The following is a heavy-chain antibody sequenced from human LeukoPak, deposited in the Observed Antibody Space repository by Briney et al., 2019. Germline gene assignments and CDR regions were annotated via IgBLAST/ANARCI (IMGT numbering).Heavy chain of an antibody. CDR1: GGSFSGYY. CDR3: ARGTRRNYYDSSGYYAY. J-gene: IGHJ4*02. D-gene: IGHD3-22*01. Sequence: SETLSLTCAVYGGSFSGYYWSWIRQPPGKGLEWIGEINHSGSTNYNPSLKSRVTISVDTSKNQFSLKLSSVTAADTAVYYCARGTRRNYYDSSGYYAYWGQGTLVTVSS. V-gene: IGHV4-34*01. CDR2: INHSGST.